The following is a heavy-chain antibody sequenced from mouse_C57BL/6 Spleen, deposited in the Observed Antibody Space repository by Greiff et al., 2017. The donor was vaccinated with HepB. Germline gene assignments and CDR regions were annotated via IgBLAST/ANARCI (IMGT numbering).Heavy chain of an antibody. D-gene: IGHD1-1*01. CDR3: ASQFITTVVALYYYAMDY. J-gene: IGHJ4*01. CDR2: ISSGSSTI. CDR1: GFTFSDYG. Sequence: EVKLVESGGGLVKPGGSLKLSCAASGFTFSDYGMHWVRQAPEKGLEWVAYISSGSSTIYYADTVKGRFTISRDNAKNTLFLQMTSLRSEDTAMYYCASQFITTVVALYYYAMDYWGQGTSVTVSS. V-gene: IGHV5-17*01.